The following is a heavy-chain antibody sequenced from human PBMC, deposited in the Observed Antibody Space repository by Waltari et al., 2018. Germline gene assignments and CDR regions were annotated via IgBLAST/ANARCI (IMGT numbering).Heavy chain of an antibody. CDR3: ARDPPIIWNGYPPSMDV. J-gene: IGHJ6*02. D-gene: IGHD3-3*01. V-gene: IGHV3-21*02. CDR2: ITSKDYI. Sequence: EVQMVESGGGLVEPGGSLRLSCATSGFIFSSYSMSWVRQTPGKGLEWGSSITSKDYIYYSDSVEGRFTISRDNAKQSLYLQMNSLRAEDTAVYYCARDPPIIWNGYPPSMDVWGQGTTVTVSS. CDR1: GFIFSSYS.